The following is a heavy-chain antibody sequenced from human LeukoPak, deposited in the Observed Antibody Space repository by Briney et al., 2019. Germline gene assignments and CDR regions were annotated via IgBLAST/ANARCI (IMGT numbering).Heavy chain of an antibody. CDR1: GESFSGYF. Sequence: SETLSLTCAVYGESFSGYFWNWIRQPPGKGLEWIGEINHSGSTSNHNPSLKSRVTMSVDTSKNQFSLKLSSVTAADTAVYYCARKSGYARDYWGQGNLVTISS. D-gene: IGHD5-12*01. V-gene: IGHV4-34*01. J-gene: IGHJ4*02. CDR2: INHSGSTS. CDR3: ARKSGYARDY.